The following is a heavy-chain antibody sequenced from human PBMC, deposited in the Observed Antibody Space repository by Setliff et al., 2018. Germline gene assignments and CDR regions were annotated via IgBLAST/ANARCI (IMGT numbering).Heavy chain of an antibody. CDR2: MNPNSGHT. V-gene: IGHV1-8*03. CDR3: ARGSRSGGKGGYNWFDP. J-gene: IGHJ5*02. D-gene: IGHD2-15*01. Sequence: ASVKVSCKASGYSFGNYGMSWVRQATGQGLEWMGWMNPNSGHTGYAQKFQGRVTITRNTSISTTYMELSSLRSEDTAVYYCARGSRSGGKGGYNWFDPWGQGTLVTVSS. CDR1: GYSFGNYG.